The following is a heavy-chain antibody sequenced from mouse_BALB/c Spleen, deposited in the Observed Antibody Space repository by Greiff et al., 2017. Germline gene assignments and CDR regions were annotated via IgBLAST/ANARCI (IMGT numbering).Heavy chain of an antibody. D-gene: IGHD2-2*01. J-gene: IGHJ1*01. Sequence: VMLVESGAELVRPGTSVKVSCKASGYAFTNYLIEWVKQRPGQGLEWIGVINPGSGGTNYNEKFKGKATLTADKSSSTAYMQLSSLTSDDSAVYFCAMYGYDKYFDVWGAGTTVTVSS. CDR1: GYAFTNYL. CDR3: AMYGYDKYFDV. CDR2: INPGSGGT. V-gene: IGHV1-54*03.